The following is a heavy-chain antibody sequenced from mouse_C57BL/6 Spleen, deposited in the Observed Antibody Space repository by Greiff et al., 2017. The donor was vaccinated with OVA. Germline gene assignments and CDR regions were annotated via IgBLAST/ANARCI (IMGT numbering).Heavy chain of an antibody. Sequence: EVQLQQSGPELVKPGASVKIPCKASGYTFTDYNMAWVKQSPGKSLEWIGDINPNNGGTIYNQKFKGKATLTVDKSSSTAYMERRSLTSEDTAVYCCARSLHGYYAMDDWGQGTSVTVAS. CDR2: INPNNGGT. CDR3: ARSLHGYYAMDD. CDR1: GYTFTDYN. V-gene: IGHV1-18*01. J-gene: IGHJ4*01.